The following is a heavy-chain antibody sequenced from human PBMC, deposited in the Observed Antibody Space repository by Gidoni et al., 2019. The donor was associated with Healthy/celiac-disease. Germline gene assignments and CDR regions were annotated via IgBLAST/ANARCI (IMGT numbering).Heavy chain of an antibody. D-gene: IGHD1-1*01. V-gene: IGHV4-31*03. J-gene: IGHJ5*02. Sequence: QVQLQESGPGLVKPSQTLSLTCTVSGGSISSGGYYWSWIRQHPGKGLEWIGYIYYSGSTYYNPSLKSRVTISVATSKNQFSLKLSSVTAADTAVYYCARDQDERGEGFDPWGQGTLVTVSS. CDR3: ARDQDERGEGFDP. CDR1: GGSISSGGYY. CDR2: IYYSGST.